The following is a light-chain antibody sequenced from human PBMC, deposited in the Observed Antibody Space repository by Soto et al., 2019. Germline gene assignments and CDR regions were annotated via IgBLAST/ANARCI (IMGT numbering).Light chain of an antibody. CDR3: HQYHSPPQT. J-gene: IGKJ2*01. V-gene: IGKV3-20*01. Sequence: EIVMTQSPATLSVSPVQTPTLSCRFSQTMTRAYVDWYQQKPGQAHRLLIYAASYRATGISDKFSGSGSGTDFSLTISRLEPEDSAVYYCHQYHSPPQTFGQGTKVDI. CDR1: QTMTRAY. CDR2: AAS.